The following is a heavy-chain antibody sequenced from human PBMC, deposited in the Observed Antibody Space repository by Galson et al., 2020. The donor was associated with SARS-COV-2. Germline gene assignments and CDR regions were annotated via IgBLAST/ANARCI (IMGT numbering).Heavy chain of an antibody. CDR2: IYPNART. D-gene: IGHD2-21*02. CDR1: GYSVSTTNY. J-gene: IGHJ2*01. Sequence: SQTLSLTCAVSGYSVSTTNYSGWARLAPGKGLDWIGRIYPNARTYSTTSRASRVNTSVDTSRKRFSLTRASVTAADTAFYYCARQGVNMVVLVTVPGWFFDLWGRGTLVTVSS. V-gene: IGHV4-38-2*01. CDR3: ARQGVNMVVLVTVPGWFFDL.